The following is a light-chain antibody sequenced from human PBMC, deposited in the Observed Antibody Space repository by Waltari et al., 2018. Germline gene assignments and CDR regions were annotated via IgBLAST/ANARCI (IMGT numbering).Light chain of an antibody. J-gene: IGKJ5*01. CDR3: QQYNTWPPIT. CDR2: EAS. CDR1: QSVSSN. V-gene: IGKV3-15*01. Sequence: EILMTQSPATLSVSPGERATLSCRASQSVSSNLAWYQQKPGQTPRLLIYEASTRPTGIPARFSGSGSGTEFTLSISNLQSEDFAVYYCQQYNTWPPITFGQGTRLEIK.